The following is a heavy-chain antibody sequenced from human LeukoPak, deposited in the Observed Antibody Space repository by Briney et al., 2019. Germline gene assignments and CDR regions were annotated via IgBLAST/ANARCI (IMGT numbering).Heavy chain of an antibody. J-gene: IGHJ4*02. V-gene: IGHV4-4*07. CDR3: ARSRELADFDY. D-gene: IGHD1-26*01. CDR1: GGSISSYY. CDR2: IYTSGST. Sequence: SETLSLTCTVSGGSISSYYWSWIRQPAGKGLEWIGRIYTSGSTNYNPSLKSRVTMSVDTPKNQLSLKLSSVTAADTAVYYCARSRELADFDYWGQGTLVTVSS.